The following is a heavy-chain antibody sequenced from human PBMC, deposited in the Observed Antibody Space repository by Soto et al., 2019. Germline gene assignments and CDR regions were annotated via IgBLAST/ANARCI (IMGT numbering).Heavy chain of an antibody. J-gene: IGHJ6*02. Sequence: SETLSLTCTVSGGSFSPNYWAWIRHPPGKGLEWIGYIYHSGYTYCTPSLKSRVTISVDRSKNQFSLKLSSVTAADTAVYYCSRCDYGDYGYGMDVWSQRTTDTVSS. CDR3: SRCDYGDYGYGMDV. CDR2: IYHSGYT. D-gene: IGHD4-17*01. CDR1: GGSFSPNY. V-gene: IGHV4-30-2*01.